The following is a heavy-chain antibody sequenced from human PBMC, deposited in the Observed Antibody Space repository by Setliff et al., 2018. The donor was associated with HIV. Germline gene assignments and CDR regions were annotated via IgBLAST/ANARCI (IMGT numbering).Heavy chain of an antibody. V-gene: IGHV7-4-1*02. J-gene: IGHJ6*02. CDR2: IHTNTGDP. CDR3: ATRGEQLYFYGMDV. CDR1: GYNVTVSA. Sequence: ASVKVSCKASGYNVTVSAVNWVRQAPGQGLEWVGWIHTNTGDPTYAQGFTGRFVFSFDTSVSTAYLQISGLKAEDTAVYYCATRGEQLYFYGMDVWGQGTTVTVSS. D-gene: IGHD1-26*01.